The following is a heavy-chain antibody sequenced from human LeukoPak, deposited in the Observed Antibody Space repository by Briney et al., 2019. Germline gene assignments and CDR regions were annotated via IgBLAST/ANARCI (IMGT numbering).Heavy chain of an antibody. J-gene: IGHJ4*02. V-gene: IGHV3-7*03. CDR1: GFTFCLYW. CDR2: IKEDESEK. D-gene: IGHD5-12*01. Sequence: PEGSVRLSCGASGFTFCLYWMSWVRQARGKAREGVANIKEDESEKYYEDSVKSRFTISRDNAKNALNLQMNNLRAEDTSVYYCARDPSYSGYDPAFDYWGQGTLVTVSS. CDR3: ARDPSYSGYDPAFDY.